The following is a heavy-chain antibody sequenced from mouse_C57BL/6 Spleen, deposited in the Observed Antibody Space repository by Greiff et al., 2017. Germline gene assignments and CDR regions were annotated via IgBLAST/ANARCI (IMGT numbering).Heavy chain of an antibody. CDR2: IYPGDGDT. J-gene: IGHJ4*01. D-gene: IGHD2-5*01. V-gene: IGHV1-80*01. CDR1: GYAFSSYW. Sequence: VQLKQSGAELVKPGASVKISCKASGYAFSSYWMNWVKQRPGKGLEWIGQIYPGDGDTNYNGKFKGKATLTADKSSSTAYMQLSSLTSEDSAVYFCARGGTYYSNYVHYAMDYWGQGTSVTVSS. CDR3: ARGGTYYSNYVHYAMDY.